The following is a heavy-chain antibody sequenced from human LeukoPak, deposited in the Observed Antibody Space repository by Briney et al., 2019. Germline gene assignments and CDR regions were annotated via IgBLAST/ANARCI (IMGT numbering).Heavy chain of an antibody. V-gene: IGHV3-30*02. CDR2: IRYDGSNK. D-gene: IGHD2-2*02. CDR1: GFTFSSYG. Sequence: PGGSLRLSCAASGFTFSSYGMHWVRQAPGKGLEWVAFIRYDGSNKYYADSVKGRFTISRDNSKNTLYLQMNSLRAEDTAVYYCAKEVVPAAISGDYWGQGTLVTVSS. CDR3: AKEVVPAAISGDY. J-gene: IGHJ4*02.